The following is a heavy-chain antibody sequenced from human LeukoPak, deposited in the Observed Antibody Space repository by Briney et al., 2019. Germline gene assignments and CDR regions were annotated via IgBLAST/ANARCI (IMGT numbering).Heavy chain of an antibody. D-gene: IGHD2-21*02. CDR1: GYTFTSYA. CDR2: IIPILGIA. Sequence: SVKVSCKASGYTFTSYAISWVRQAPGQGLEWMGRIIPILGIANYAQKFQGRVTITADKSTSTAYMELSSLRSEDTAVYYCAGGNVVVTAIRYYYYGMDVWGQGTTVTVSS. V-gene: IGHV1-69*04. CDR3: AGGNVVVTAIRYYYYGMDV. J-gene: IGHJ6*02.